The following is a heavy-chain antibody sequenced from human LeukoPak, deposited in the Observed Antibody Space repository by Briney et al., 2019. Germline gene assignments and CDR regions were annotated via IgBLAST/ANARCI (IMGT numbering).Heavy chain of an antibody. CDR2: IYYSGST. CDR1: GGSISSYY. CDR3: ARGAGLNAFDI. V-gene: IGHV4-59*12. Sequence: SETLSLTCTVSGGSISSYYWSWIRQPPGKGLEWIGYIYYSGSTNYNPSLKSRVTISVDRSKNQFSLKLSSVTAADTAVYYCARGAGLNAFDIWGQGTMVTVSS. D-gene: IGHD6-19*01. J-gene: IGHJ3*02.